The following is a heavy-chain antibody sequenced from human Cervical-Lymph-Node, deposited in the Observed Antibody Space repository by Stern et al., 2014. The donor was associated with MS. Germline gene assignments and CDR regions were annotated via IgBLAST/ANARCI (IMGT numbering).Heavy chain of an antibody. CDR1: GFTFDDYA. Sequence: QLVESGGGLVQPGRSLRLSCAASGFTFDDYAMHWVRQAPGKGLEWVSGISWNSGSIGYADSVKGRFTISRDNAKNSLYLQMNSLRAEDTALYYCAKSFSSSWYVAYYFDYWGQGILVTVSS. CDR2: ISWNSGSI. V-gene: IGHV3-9*01. D-gene: IGHD6-13*01. CDR3: AKSFSSSWYVAYYFDY. J-gene: IGHJ4*02.